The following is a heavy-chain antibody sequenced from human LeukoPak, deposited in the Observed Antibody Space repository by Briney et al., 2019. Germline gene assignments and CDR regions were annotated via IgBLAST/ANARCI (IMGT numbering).Heavy chain of an antibody. V-gene: IGHV4-38-2*02. CDR1: GYSISSGYY. D-gene: IGHD5-18*01. Sequence: PSETLSPTCTVSGYSISSGYYWGWIRQPPGKGLEWIGSIYHSGSTYYNPSLKSRVTISVDTSKNQFSLKLSSVTAADTAVYYCARGPPPNVDTAMVVGITLYYFDYWGQGPRSPSPQ. CDR3: ARGPPPNVDTAMVVGITLYYFDY. J-gene: IGHJ4*02. CDR2: IYHSGST.